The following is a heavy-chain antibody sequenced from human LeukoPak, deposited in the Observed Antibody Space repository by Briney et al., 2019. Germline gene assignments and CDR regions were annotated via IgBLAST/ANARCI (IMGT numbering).Heavy chain of an antibody. CDR3: AGDKDYYESSGYYSGRGYFDL. CDR2: IYYTGNT. V-gene: IGHV4-59*01. CDR1: GGSISSYY. J-gene: IGHJ2*01. D-gene: IGHD3-22*01. Sequence: SEALSLTCTVSGGSISSYYWTWIRQPPGKELEWIGYIYYTGNTNYTPSLKSRVTISLDMSQDQFSLKLNSVTAADTAIYYCAGDKDYYESSGYYSGRGYFDLWGRGTLVTICS.